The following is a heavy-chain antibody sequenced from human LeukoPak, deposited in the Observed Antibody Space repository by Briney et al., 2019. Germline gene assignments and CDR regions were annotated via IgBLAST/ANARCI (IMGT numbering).Heavy chain of an antibody. V-gene: IGHV1-2*02. CDR2: ISPNSGGT. D-gene: IGHD2-2*02. J-gene: IGHJ6*03. CDR3: ARYKTIRDYYMDV. CDR1: GYTLTELS. Sequence: ASVKVSCKVSGYTLTELSMHWVRQAPGKGLEWMGWISPNSGGTNYAQKFQGRVTMTRDTSISTAYMELSRLRSDDTAVYYCARYKTIRDYYMDVWGKGTTVTVSS.